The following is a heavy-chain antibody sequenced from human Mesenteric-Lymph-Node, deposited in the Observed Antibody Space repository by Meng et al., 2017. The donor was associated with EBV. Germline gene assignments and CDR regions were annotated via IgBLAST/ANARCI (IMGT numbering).Heavy chain of an antibody. V-gene: IGHV3-21*01. CDR3: ARGKRTTVNTFEY. J-gene: IGHJ4*02. Sequence: EVQLVESGXXLXKPGGXXRXXCAASGFTFSSYSMNWVRQAPGKGLEWVSSISSSSSYIYYADSVKGRFTISRDNAKNSLYLQMNSLRAEDTAVYYCARGKRTTVNTFEYWGQGTLVTVSS. D-gene: IGHD4-17*01. CDR1: GFTFSSYS. CDR2: ISSSSSYI.